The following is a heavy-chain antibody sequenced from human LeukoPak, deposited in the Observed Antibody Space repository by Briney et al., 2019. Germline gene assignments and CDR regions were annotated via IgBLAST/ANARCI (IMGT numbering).Heavy chain of an antibody. V-gene: IGHV1-3*01. CDR2: INAGNGNT. CDR3: ARGGELSYIDY. D-gene: IGHD3-10*01. Sequence: ASVKVSCKASGYTFTSYAMHWVRQAPGQRLEWMGWINAGNGNTKYSQKFQGRVTITRDTSASTAYMELGSLRSEDTAVYYCARGGELSYIDYWGQGTLVTVSS. J-gene: IGHJ4*02. CDR1: GYTFTSYA.